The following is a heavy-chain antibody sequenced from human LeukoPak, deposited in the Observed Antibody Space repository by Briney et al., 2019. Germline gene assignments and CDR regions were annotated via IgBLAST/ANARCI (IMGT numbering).Heavy chain of an antibody. CDR3: ARSGYSYGFPYYYMDV. J-gene: IGHJ6*03. CDR2: IYYTGST. CDR1: GGSISTYY. D-gene: IGHD5-18*01. V-gene: IGHV4-59*01. Sequence: SETLSLTCTLSGGSISTYYWSWVRQPPGKGLEWIGYIYYTGSTDYNPSLKSRVTISVDTSKNQFSLKLSSVTAADTAVYYCARSGYSYGFPYYYMDVWGKGTTVTVSS.